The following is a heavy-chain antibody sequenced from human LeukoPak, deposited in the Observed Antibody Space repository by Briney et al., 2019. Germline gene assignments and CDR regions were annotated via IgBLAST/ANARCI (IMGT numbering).Heavy chain of an antibody. CDR1: GFTFSSYA. D-gene: IGHD3-10*01. CDR2: ISGSGGST. J-gene: IGHJ6*02. Sequence: GGSLRLTCAASGFTFSSYAMSWVRQAPGKGLEWVSAISGSGGSTYYADSVKGRFTISRDNSKNTLYLQMDSLRAEDTAVYYCAKTLNYYGSGSPLDGLDVWGQGTTVTVSS. CDR3: AKTLNYYGSGSPLDGLDV. V-gene: IGHV3-23*01.